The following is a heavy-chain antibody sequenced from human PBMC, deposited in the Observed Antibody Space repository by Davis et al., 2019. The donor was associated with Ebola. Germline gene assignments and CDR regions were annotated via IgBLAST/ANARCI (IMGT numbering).Heavy chain of an antibody. D-gene: IGHD2-2*02. J-gene: IGHJ6*02. CDR1: GGTFSSYA. Sequence: SVKVSCKASGGTFSSYAISWVRQAPGQGLEWMGVILPIFGTPSYAQKFQGRVTITADKSTSTAYMELSSLRSEDTAVYYCARGGGPRVLVPAAIELYYYGMDVWGQGTTVTVSS. V-gene: IGHV1-69*06. CDR3: ARGGGPRVLVPAAIELYYYGMDV. CDR2: ILPIFGTP.